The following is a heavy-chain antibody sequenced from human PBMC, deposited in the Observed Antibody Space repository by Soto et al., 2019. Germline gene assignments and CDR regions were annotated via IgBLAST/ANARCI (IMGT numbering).Heavy chain of an antibody. J-gene: IGHJ4*02. V-gene: IGHV1-18*01. Sequence: QVQLVQSGAEVKKPGASVKVSCKASGYTFTSYGISWVRQAPGQGLEWMGWISAYNGNTNYAQKLQGRVTMTTDTXASTAYMELRSLRSADTAVYYCARDASRREAVADYWGQGTLVTVSS. CDR1: GYTFTSYG. D-gene: IGHD6-19*01. CDR2: ISAYNGNT. CDR3: ARDASRREAVADY.